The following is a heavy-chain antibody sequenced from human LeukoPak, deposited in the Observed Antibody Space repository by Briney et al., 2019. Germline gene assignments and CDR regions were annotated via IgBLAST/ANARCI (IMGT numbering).Heavy chain of an antibody. CDR3: ARGPQGVYVYSSSSGADYFDY. V-gene: IGHV4-4*07. D-gene: IGHD6-6*01. J-gene: IGHJ4*02. CDR2: IYTSGST. CDR1: GGSISSYY. Sequence: PSETLSLTCTVSGGSISSYYWSWIRQPAGKGLEGIGRIYTSGSTNYNPSPKSRVTMSVDTSKNQFSLKLSSVTAADPAVYYCARGPQGVYVYSSSSGADYFDYWGQGTLVSVSS.